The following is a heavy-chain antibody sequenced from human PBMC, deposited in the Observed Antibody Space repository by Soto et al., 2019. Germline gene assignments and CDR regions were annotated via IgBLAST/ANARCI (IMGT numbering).Heavy chain of an antibody. J-gene: IGHJ6*02. CDR3: ARDRHGSDWYTYYFYTLAV. CDR2: ISGSGESI. CDR1: GFIFSDYA. V-gene: IGHV3-23*01. D-gene: IGHD6-13*01. Sequence: EVQLLESGGGLVQPGESLRLSCAASGFIFSDYAMTWVRQAPGKGLEWVSGISGSGESIYYADSVEGRFTISRDNSKNTPYLQMNSLRGEDTAVYYWARDRHGSDWYTYYFYTLAVWGQGTTVTVSS.